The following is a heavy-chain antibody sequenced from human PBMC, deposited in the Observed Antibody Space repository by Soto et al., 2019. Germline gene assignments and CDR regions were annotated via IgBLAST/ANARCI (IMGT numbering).Heavy chain of an antibody. CDR2: INAGNGNT. V-gene: IGHV1-3*01. D-gene: IGHD1-26*01. CDR3: AREVGEGATLYYYYGMDV. J-gene: IGHJ6*02. CDR1: GYTFTSYA. Sequence: ASVKVSCKASGYTFTSYAMHWVRQAPGQRLEWMGWINAGNGNTKYSQKFQGRVTITRDTSASTAYMELSSLRSEDTAVYYCAREVGEGATLYYYYGMDVWGQGTTVTVSS.